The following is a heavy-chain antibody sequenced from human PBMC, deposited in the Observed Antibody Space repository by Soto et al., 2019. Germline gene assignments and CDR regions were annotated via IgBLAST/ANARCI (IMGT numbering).Heavy chain of an antibody. V-gene: IGHV1-2*02. Sequence: VASVKVSCKASGYTFSDYYIHWVRQAPGQGLEWMGWINPNSGGTKYAPKFQGGVTMTRDTSITTAYMELRRLRSGDTAVYYCAREPATAKPEGVDFWGQGTLVTVSS. CDR3: AREPATAKPEGVDF. J-gene: IGHJ4*02. CDR2: INPNSGGT. CDR1: GYTFSDYY. D-gene: IGHD1-1*01.